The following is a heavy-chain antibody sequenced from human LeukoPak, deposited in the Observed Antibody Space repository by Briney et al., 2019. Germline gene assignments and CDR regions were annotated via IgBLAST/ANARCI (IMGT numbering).Heavy chain of an antibody. CDR2: IDPIFGTA. CDR1: GYTFTDYY. V-gene: IGHV1-69*06. CDR3: ARDNDLRDPPHFDY. J-gene: IGHJ4*02. Sequence: VASVKVSCKASGYTFTDYYIVWVRQAPGQGLEWMGWIDPIFGTANYAQKFRGRVTITADKSTRTAYMELSSLRSEDTAVYYCARDNDLRDPPHFDYWGQGTLVTVSS. D-gene: IGHD3/OR15-3a*01.